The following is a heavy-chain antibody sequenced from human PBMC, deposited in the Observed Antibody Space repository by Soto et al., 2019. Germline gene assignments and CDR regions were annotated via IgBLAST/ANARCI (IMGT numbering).Heavy chain of an antibody. CDR1: GFTFSDYA. V-gene: IGHV3-30-3*01. CDR3: ARDKRDLRFLEWSYYFDY. D-gene: IGHD3-3*01. J-gene: IGHJ4*02. Sequence: PGGSLRLSCAASGFTFSDYAMHWVRQAPGKGLEWVAVISYDGSNKYYADSVKGRFTISRDNSKNTLYLQMNSLRAEDTAVYYFARDKRDLRFLEWSYYFDYWGQGTLVTVSS. CDR2: ISYDGSNK.